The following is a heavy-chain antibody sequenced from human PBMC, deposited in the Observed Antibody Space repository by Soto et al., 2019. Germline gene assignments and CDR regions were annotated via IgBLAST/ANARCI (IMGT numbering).Heavy chain of an antibody. V-gene: IGHV3-7*01. CDR1: GFTFSSYW. J-gene: IGHJ4*02. CDR2: IKQDGSEK. D-gene: IGHD3-10*01. CDR3: ATDDTHYYSSGPM. Sequence: GGSLRLSCAASGFTFSSYWMSWVRQAPGKGLEWVANIKQDGSEKYYVDSVKGRFTISIDNAKNSLYLQMNSLRGEDTAVYYCATDDTHYYSSGPMGGPGTLHTVSS.